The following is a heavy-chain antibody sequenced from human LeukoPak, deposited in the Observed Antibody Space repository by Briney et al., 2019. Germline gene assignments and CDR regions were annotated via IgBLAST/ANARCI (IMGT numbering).Heavy chain of an antibody. CDR1: GYTFTGYY. D-gene: IGHD6-13*01. CDR3: ARAGAAAGTPPYYYYYMDV. Sequence: GASVKVSCKASGYTFTGYYMHWVRQAPGQGLEWMGWINPNSGGTNSAQRFQGRVTMTRDTSISTAYMELSRLRSDDTAVYYCARAGAAAGTPPYYYYYMDVWGKGTTVTVSS. CDR2: INPNSGGT. J-gene: IGHJ6*03. V-gene: IGHV1-2*02.